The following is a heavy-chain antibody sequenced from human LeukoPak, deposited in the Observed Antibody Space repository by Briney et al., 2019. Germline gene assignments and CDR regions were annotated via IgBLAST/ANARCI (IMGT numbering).Heavy chain of an antibody. V-gene: IGHV3-7*01. CDR3: VQAVAGTQLGN. D-gene: IGHD6-19*01. CDR1: GFTFSSYW. J-gene: IGHJ4*02. Sequence: GGSLRLSCAASGFTFSSYWMSWVRPAPGKGLEWVANIKQDGSEKYYVDSVKGRFTISRDNAKNSLYLQMNSLRAEHTAVYYCVQAVAGTQLGNWGQGALVTVSS. CDR2: IKQDGSEK.